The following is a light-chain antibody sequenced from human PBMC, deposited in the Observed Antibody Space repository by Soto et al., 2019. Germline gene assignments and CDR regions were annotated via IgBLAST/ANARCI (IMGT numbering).Light chain of an antibody. CDR2: GAS. CDR3: QQYNKWPPLYT. Sequence: EIVMTQSPVILSVSPGERATLSCRASQNVNSDLAWYQQKPGQAPRILIYGASTRATDIPARISGSGSGTDFTLTISSLQSEDFAVYYCQQYNKWPPLYTFGQGTKLQI. CDR1: QNVNSD. J-gene: IGKJ2*01. V-gene: IGKV3-15*01.